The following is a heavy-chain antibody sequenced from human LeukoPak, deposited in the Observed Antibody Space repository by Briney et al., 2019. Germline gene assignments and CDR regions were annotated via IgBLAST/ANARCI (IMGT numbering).Heavy chain of an antibody. V-gene: IGHV1-2*02. Sequence: ASVKVSCKAAGYTFTDYFMHWVRQAPGQGLEWMGWITPNSGGTNYAQKFQGRVTMTRDTSISTAYMELNRLTSDDTAVYYCTRPAATGHFDSWGQGTLVTFSS. CDR2: ITPNSGGT. J-gene: IGHJ4*02. CDR3: TRPAATGHFDS. D-gene: IGHD6-13*01. CDR1: GYTFTDYF.